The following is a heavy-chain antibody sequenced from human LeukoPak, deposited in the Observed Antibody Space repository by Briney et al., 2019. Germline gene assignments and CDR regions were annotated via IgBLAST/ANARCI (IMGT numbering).Heavy chain of an antibody. J-gene: IGHJ3*02. CDR1: GYTFTSYG. D-gene: IGHD3-10*01. CDR2: ISAYNGNT. Sequence: ASVKVSCKASGYTFTSYGISWVRQAPGQGLEWMGWISAYNGNTNYAQKLQGRVTMTTDTSTSTAYMELRSLRSDDTAVYYCARGGGYYGSGSYNRAGARRNAFDIWGQGTMVTVSS. V-gene: IGHV1-18*01. CDR3: ARGGGYYGSGSYNRAGARRNAFDI.